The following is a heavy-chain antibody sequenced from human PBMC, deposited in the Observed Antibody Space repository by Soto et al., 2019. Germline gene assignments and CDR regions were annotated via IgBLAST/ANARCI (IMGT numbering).Heavy chain of an antibody. CDR2: ISGSGGST. CDR3: AKGAADCSYFDY. D-gene: IGHD6-13*01. CDR1: GFTFSSYA. V-gene: IGHV3-23*01. Sequence: EVQLLESGGGLVQPGGSLRLSCAASGFTFSSYAMSWVRQAPGKGLEWVSAISGSGGSTYYADSVKGRFTISSDNSRNKLYLQVNSLRAEDTAVYYCAKGAADCSYFDYWGQGTLVTVSS. J-gene: IGHJ4*02.